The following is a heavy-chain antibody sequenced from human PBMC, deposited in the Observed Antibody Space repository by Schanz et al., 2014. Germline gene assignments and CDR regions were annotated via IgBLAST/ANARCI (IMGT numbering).Heavy chain of an antibody. D-gene: IGHD3-10*01. V-gene: IGHV3-33*01. CDR3: ARDFDDRRGYGSGYCLGDCMDV. J-gene: IGHJ6*04. CDR2: IVDSGNT. Sequence: QVQLVESGGGVVQFGRSLRLSCVASGFTFSSYGMHWVRQAPGKGLEWVSGFIVDSGNTYYAGSVKGRFSISRDNSKNTLYLQMNSLRAEDTAVYYCARDFDDRRGYGSGYCLGDCMDVWGKGPTVTVSP. CDR1: GFTFSSYG.